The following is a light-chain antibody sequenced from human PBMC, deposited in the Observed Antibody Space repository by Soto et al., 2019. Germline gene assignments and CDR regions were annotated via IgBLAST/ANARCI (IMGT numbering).Light chain of an antibody. Sequence: QSALTQPPSASGSPGQSVTISCTGTSSDVGGYNYVSWYQQHPGKAPKLMIYEVSKRPSVVPDRFSGSKSGNTASLTVSGLQAEDEADYYCSSYAGSNNLFGGGTKVTVL. CDR3: SSYAGSNNL. V-gene: IGLV2-8*01. CDR2: EVS. J-gene: IGLJ2*01. CDR1: SSDVGGYNY.